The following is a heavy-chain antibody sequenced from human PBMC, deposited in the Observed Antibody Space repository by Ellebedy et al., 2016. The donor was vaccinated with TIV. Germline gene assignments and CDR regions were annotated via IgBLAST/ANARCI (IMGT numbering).Heavy chain of an antibody. D-gene: IGHD6-13*01. J-gene: IGHJ4*02. Sequence: MPSETLSLTCTVSGDFISDRSSYRGWVRQPPGKGLEWIANILYGGATYYNPSLKSRITMSVDTSENQFSLGLSSVTAADTAIYYCVRLRNVSGYSSSWFRTQLFDFWGQGALVTVAS. V-gene: IGHV4-39*01. CDR2: ILYGGAT. CDR1: GDFISDRSSY. CDR3: VRLRNVSGYSSSWFRTQLFDF.